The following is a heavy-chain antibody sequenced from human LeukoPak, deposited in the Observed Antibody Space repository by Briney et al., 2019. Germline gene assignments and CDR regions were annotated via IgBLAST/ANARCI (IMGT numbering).Heavy chain of an antibody. CDR3: ARQRYLVGATIDGMDV. J-gene: IGHJ6*02. Sequence: ASVKVSCKASGYTFPGHHIHWVRQAPGQGLEWMGWINPNSGGTNYAQKFQGWVTMTRDTSISTAYMELSRLRSDDTAVYYCARQRYLVGATIDGMDVWGQGTTVTVSS. D-gene: IGHD1-26*01. CDR1: GYTFPGHH. V-gene: IGHV1-2*04. CDR2: INPNSGGT.